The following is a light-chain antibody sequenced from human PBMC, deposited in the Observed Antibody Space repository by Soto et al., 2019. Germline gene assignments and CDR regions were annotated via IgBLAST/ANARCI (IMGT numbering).Light chain of an antibody. Sequence: DIQMTQSPPTLSASVGDRVTITCRASQSIRNYLAWYQQMPGKAPKLLIYGASSLQSWVPSRFSGSGSGTEFTLTICSLQPDDFATYFCQHHNSYSQTFGQGTKVDNK. V-gene: IGKV1-5*01. CDR3: QHHNSYSQT. J-gene: IGKJ1*01. CDR1: QSIRNY. CDR2: GAS.